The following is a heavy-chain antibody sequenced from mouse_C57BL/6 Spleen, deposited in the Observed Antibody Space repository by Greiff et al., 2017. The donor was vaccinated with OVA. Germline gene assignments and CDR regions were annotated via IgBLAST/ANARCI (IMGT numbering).Heavy chain of an antibody. V-gene: IGHV1-81*01. D-gene: IGHD2-1*01. Sequence: VQRVESGAELARPGASVKLSCKASGYTFTSYGISWVKQRTGQGLEWIGEIYPRSGNTYYNEKFKGKATLTADKSSSTAYMELRSLTSEDSAVYFCARGRVYYGNYYFDYWGQGTTLTVSS. J-gene: IGHJ2*01. CDR2: IYPRSGNT. CDR3: ARGRVYYGNYYFDY. CDR1: GYTFTSYG.